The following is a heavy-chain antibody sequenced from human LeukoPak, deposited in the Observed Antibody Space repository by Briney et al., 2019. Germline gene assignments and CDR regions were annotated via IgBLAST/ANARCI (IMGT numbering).Heavy chain of an antibody. Sequence: GGSLRLSCAASGFTFSTYAMSWVRQAPGKGLEWVSAITGSADRTHYADSVKGRFTISRDNPKNIVYLQMNSLGAKDTAVYFCGRPQVVVLNPFDYWGQGTLVTVSS. J-gene: IGHJ4*02. V-gene: IGHV3-23*01. CDR3: GRPQVVVLNPFDY. CDR1: GFTFSTYA. CDR2: ITGSADRT. D-gene: IGHD3-10*01.